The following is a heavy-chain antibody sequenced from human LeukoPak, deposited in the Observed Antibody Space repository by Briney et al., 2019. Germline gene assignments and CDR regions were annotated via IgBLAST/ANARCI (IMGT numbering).Heavy chain of an antibody. D-gene: IGHD3-3*01. V-gene: IGHV3-30*04. CDR3: ARDLPGITIFGAFEY. CDR1: GFTFSSYA. Sequence: GRSLRLSCAASGFTFSSYAMHWVRQAPGKGLEWVAVISYDGSNKYYADSVKGRFTISRDNSKNTLYLQMNSLRAEDTAVYYCARDLPGITIFGAFEYWGQGTLVTVSS. J-gene: IGHJ4*02. CDR2: ISYDGSNK.